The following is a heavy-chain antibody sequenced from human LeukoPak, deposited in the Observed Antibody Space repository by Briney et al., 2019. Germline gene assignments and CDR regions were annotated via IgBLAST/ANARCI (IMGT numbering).Heavy chain of an antibody. CDR3: TKCGNSGCHLIDY. V-gene: IGHV3-23*01. J-gene: IGHJ4*02. Sequence: GGSLRLSCAASGFTFTTNAMSWVRQAPGKGLEWVSAISGRTGGTYYADSVKGRFTISRDNSKSTLYLQMDSLRAEDTAVYYCTKCGNSGCHLIDYWGQGTLVTVSS. CDR1: GFTFTTNA. D-gene: IGHD5-12*01. CDR2: ISGRTGGT.